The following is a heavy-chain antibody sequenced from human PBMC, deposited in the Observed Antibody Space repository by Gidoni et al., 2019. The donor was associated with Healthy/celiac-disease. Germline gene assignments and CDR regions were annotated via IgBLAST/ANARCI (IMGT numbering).Heavy chain of an antibody. V-gene: IGHV3-21*01. D-gene: IGHD2-15*01. CDR1: GFTFSRYS. CDR2: ISSSSSYI. J-gene: IGHJ6*02. Sequence: EVQLVESGGGLVKPGGSLRLSCAASGFTFSRYSMNWVRQAPGKGLEWVSSISSSSSYIYYADSVKGRFTIARDNAKNPLYLQVNSLRAEDTAVYYCARDDCSGGSCFESDYYYYGMDVWGQGTTVTVSS. CDR3: ARDDCSGGSCFESDYYYYGMDV.